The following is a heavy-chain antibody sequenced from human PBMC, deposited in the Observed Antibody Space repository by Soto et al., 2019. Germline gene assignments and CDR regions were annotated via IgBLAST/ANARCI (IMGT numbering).Heavy chain of an antibody. J-gene: IGHJ4*02. CDR1: GFTFSSYG. V-gene: IGHV3-33*01. CDR2: IWYDGNNK. CDR3: ARDREGASFHFDY. Sequence: QVQLVESGGGVVQPGRSLRLSCAASGFTFSSYGMHWVRQAPGKGLEWVAVIWYDGNNKYYADSVKGRFTISRDNSKNTLYLQMNSLRAEDTAVYYCARDREGASFHFDYWGQGTLVTVSS. D-gene: IGHD1-26*01.